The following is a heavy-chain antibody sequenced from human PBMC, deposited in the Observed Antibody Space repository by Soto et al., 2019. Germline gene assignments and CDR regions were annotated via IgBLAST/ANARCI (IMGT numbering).Heavy chain of an antibody. CDR1: GYTFTSYG. Sequence: ASVKVSCKASGYTFTSYGISWVRQAPGQGLEWMGWISAYNGNTNYAQKLQGRVTMTTDTSTSTAYMELRSLRSDDTAVYYCARTSIAVAGLVNWFDPWGQGTLVTVSS. V-gene: IGHV1-18*01. CDR2: ISAYNGNT. J-gene: IGHJ5*02. CDR3: ARTSIAVAGLVNWFDP. D-gene: IGHD6-19*01.